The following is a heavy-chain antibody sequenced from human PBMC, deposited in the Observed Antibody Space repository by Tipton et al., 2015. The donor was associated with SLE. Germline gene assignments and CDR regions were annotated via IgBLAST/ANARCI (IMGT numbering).Heavy chain of an antibody. CDR3: ARDVEWT. J-gene: IGHJ5*02. CDR2: IYYSGST. Sequence: TLSLTCTVSGGSVSSGRYYWGWIRQPPGKGLEWIGYIYYSGSTNYNPSLKSRVTISVDTSKNQFSLKLSSVTAADTAVYYCARDVEWTWGQGTLVTVSS. D-gene: IGHD3-3*01. CDR1: GGSVSSGRYY. V-gene: IGHV4-61*01.